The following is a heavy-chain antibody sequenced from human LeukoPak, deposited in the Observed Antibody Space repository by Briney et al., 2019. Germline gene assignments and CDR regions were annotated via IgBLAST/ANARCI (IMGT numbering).Heavy chain of an antibody. CDR3: ASSSYKRAHAFDI. CDR1: GYSISSGYY. Sequence: SETLSLTCTVSGYSISSGYYWGWIRQPPGKGLEWIGYIYYSGSTYYNPSLKSRVTISVDTSKNQFSLKLSSVTAADTAVYYCASSSYKRAHAFDIWGQGTMVTVSS. J-gene: IGHJ3*02. D-gene: IGHD6-13*01. CDR2: IYYSGST. V-gene: IGHV4-38-2*02.